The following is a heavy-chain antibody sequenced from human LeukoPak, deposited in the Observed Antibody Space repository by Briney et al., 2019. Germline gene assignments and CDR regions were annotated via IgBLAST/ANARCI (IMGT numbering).Heavy chain of an antibody. CDR1: GFTFSSSA. CDR2: ISGGGGST. CDR3: ARALFG. D-gene: IGHD3-10*01. V-gene: IGHV3-23*01. J-gene: IGHJ4*02. Sequence: GGSLRLSCAASGFTFSSSAMSWVRQAPGKGLEWLSTISGGGGSTYYADSVKGRFTISRDNSKNTLYLHMKSLRAEDTAVYYCARALFGWGQGTLVTVSS.